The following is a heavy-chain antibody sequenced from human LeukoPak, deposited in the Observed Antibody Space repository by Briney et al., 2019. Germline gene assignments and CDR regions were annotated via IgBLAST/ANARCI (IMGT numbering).Heavy chain of an antibody. Sequence: PGGSLRLSCAASGFTFDDYGMSWGRQAPGKGLEWVSGINVNGGSTGYADSVKGRFTISRDNAKKSLYLKMNSLRAEDTALYYCARGRVAQHDYWGQGTLVTVSS. D-gene: IGHD3-3*01. J-gene: IGHJ4*02. CDR3: ARGRVAQHDY. V-gene: IGHV3-20*04. CDR1: GFTFDDYG. CDR2: INVNGGST.